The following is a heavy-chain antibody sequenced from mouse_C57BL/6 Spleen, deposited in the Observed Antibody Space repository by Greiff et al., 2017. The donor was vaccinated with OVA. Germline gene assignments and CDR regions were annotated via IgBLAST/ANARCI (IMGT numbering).Heavy chain of an antibody. D-gene: IGHD1-1*01. V-gene: IGHV1-64*01. CDR2: IHPNSGST. CDR3: ARPWGYYGSSHWYFDV. CDR1: VYTSPSSS. Sequence: QVHLQHPCSYLVHPFASFNLSFKASVYTSPSSSMHGGKQRPGQGLEWIGMIHPNSGSTNYNEKFKSKATLTVDKSSSTAYMQLSSLTSEDSAVYYCARPWGYYGSSHWYFDVWGTGTTVTVSS. J-gene: IGHJ1*03.